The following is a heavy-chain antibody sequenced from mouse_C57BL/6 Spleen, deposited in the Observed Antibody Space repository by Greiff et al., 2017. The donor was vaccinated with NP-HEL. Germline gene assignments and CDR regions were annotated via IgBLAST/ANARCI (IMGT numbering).Heavy chain of an antibody. D-gene: IGHD1-1*01. CDR3: TKLPRRYAMDC. V-gene: IGHV5-17*01. J-gene: IGHJ4*01. CDR1: GFTFSDYG. Sequence: EVQVVESGGGLVKPGGSLKLSCAASGFTFSDYGMHWVRQAPEKGLEWVAYISSGSSTIYYADTVTGRFTISRDNAKNTLFLQMTSLRSEDTAMYYCTKLPRRYAMDCWGRGASVTVPS. CDR2: ISSGSSTI.